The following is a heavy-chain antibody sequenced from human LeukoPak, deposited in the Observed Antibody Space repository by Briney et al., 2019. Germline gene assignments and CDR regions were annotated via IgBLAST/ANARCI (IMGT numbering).Heavy chain of an antibody. V-gene: IGHV3-7*05. Sequence: EGSLRLSCAASGFTFSSYWMTWVRQAPGKGLEWVANIKEDGGEKYHVDSVKGRFTISRDNAKNSLHLQMNSLRAEDTAVYYCARMNTDAFDIWGQGTMVTVSS. CDR2: IKEDGGEK. J-gene: IGHJ3*02. CDR3: ARMNTDAFDI. D-gene: IGHD4-11*01. CDR1: GFTFSSYW.